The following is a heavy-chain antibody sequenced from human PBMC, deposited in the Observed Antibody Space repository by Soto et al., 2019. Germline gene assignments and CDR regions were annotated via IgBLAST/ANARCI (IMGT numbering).Heavy chain of an antibody. CDR3: ARGGGVGVAGSAAFEL. CDR1: GYPVTAYY. J-gene: IGHJ3*01. D-gene: IGHD3-3*01. Sequence: QLHLVQSGAVVKKPGASVTVSCSASGYPVTAYYMHWVRQAPGRGLEWMGGINPATGAAKYTQKLHGRVTTTRDASLSTVLMALSGLTSAGTAVFCCARGGGVGVAGSAAFELWGQGTLVTVSS. V-gene: IGHV1-2*02. CDR2: INPATGAA.